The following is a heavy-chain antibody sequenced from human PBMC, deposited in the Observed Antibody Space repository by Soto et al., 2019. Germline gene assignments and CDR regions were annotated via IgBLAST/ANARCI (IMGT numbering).Heavy chain of an antibody. J-gene: IGHJ6*02. D-gene: IGHD6-13*01. Sequence: PGGSLRLSCTASGFTFGDYAMSWFRQAPGKGLEWVGFIRSKAYGGTTEYAASVKGRFTISRDDSKSIAYLQMNSLKTEDTAVYYCTRPGIAAARYAGYYYYGMDVWGQGTTVTVSS. CDR1: GFTFGDYA. CDR2: IRSKAYGGTT. V-gene: IGHV3-49*03. CDR3: TRPGIAAARYAGYYYYGMDV.